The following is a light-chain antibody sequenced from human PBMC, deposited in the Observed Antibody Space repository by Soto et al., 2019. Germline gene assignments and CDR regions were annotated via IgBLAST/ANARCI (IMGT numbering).Light chain of an antibody. V-gene: IGKV3-20*01. J-gene: IGKJ1*01. CDR2: GAS. CDR3: QQYEAVVT. CDR1: QSVSSSY. Sequence: EIVLTQSPGTLSLSPGERATLSCRASQSVSSSYFAWYQQKPGRALRLLIDGASTRATGIPDRFSGSGSGTDFTLTISRLEPEDVAVYYCQQYEAVVTFGQGTKVDTK.